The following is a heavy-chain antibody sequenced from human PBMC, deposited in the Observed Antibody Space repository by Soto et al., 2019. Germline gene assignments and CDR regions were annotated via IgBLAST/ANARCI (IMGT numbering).Heavy chain of an antibody. Sequence: EVQLVESGGGLEQPGGSLRLSCVASGFRFHFFGMNWVRQPPGKGLEWISYISASSDTIFYADSLKGRFTISRDNGKSSLYLQMTSPRVDDTAVYYCASEVGGESCVDYWGQGPLVPVSS. V-gene: IGHV3-48*01. CDR3: ASEVGGESCVDY. J-gene: IGHJ4*02. CDR2: ISASSDTI. D-gene: IGHD1-26*01. CDR1: GFRFHFFG.